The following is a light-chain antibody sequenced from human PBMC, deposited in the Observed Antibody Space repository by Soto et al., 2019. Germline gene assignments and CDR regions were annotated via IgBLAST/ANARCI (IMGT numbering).Light chain of an antibody. J-gene: IGLJ2*01. CDR2: DIT. CDR3: SSYTTINNLWG. CDR1: SRDVGAYNF. Sequence: QSALTQPASVSGSPGQAVTISCTGISRDVGAYNFVSWYQQHPGRAPKLIIYDITDRPSGVSSRFSGSRSGSTASLTISGLQAEDEADYYCSSYTTINNLWGFGGGTKLTVL. V-gene: IGLV2-14*03.